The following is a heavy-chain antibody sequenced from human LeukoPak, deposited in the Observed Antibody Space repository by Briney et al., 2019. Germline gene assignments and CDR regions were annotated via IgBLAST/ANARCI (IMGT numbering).Heavy chain of an antibody. CDR3: ARDYGDYGEYFDY. V-gene: IGHV3-48*02. D-gene: IGHD4-17*01. Sequence: GGSLRLSCAASGFTFSSYSMNWVRQAPGKGLEWVSYICSSSSTTYYADSVKGRFTISRDNAKNSVFLQMNILRDEDTAVYYCARDYGDYGEYFDYWGQGTLVTVSS. CDR2: ICSSSSTT. J-gene: IGHJ4*02. CDR1: GFTFSSYS.